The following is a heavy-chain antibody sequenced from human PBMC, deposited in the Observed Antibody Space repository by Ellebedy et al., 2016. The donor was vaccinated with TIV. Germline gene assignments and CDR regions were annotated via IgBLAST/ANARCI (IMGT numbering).Heavy chain of an antibody. CDR3: ASLHSGRGAFDI. CDR1: GGTFSSYA. J-gene: IGHJ3*02. V-gene: IGHV1-69*04. Sequence: ASVKVSCKASGGTFSSYAISWVRQAPGQGLEWMGRIIPILGIANYAQKFQGRVTITADKSTSTAYMELSSLRSEDTAVYYCASLHSGRGAFDIWGQGTMVTVSS. D-gene: IGHD7-27*01. CDR2: IIPILGIA.